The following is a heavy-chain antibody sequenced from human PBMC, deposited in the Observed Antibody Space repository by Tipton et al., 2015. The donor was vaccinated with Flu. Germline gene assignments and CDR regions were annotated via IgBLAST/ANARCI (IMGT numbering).Heavy chain of an antibody. V-gene: IGHV4-38-2*01. CDR1: GYSISSGYF. D-gene: IGHD3-10*01. CDR2: FFQSTST. J-gene: IGHJ4*02. CDR3: ARRGDY. Sequence: LRLSCDVSGYSISSGYFWGWVRRPPGKGLEYIASFFQSTSTYYNPSLKSRVTVSVDMSKNQFSLTLKSVTAADTAIYYCARRGDYWGQGTLVTVSS.